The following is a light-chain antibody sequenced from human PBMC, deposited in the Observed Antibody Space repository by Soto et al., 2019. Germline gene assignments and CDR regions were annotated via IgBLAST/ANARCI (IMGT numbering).Light chain of an antibody. CDR1: SSDVGLYNY. V-gene: IGLV2-14*03. J-gene: IGLJ2*01. Sequence: QSALTQPASVSGSPGQSITISCSGTSSDVGLYNYVSWYQHHPGKAPKVLIFDVSNRPSGVSNRFSGSKSGNTASLTISGLQAEDEADYYCSSYTSSSTLVVFGGGTKLTVL. CDR3: SSYTSSSTLVV. CDR2: DVS.